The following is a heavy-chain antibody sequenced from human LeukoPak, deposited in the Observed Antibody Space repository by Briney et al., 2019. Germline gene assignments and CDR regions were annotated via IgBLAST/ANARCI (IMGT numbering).Heavy chain of an antibody. CDR3: VKRELYIVATT. J-gene: IGHJ5*02. CDR1: GFTSSSNA. D-gene: IGHD5-12*01. Sequence: GGSLRLSCAASGFTSSSNAMGWVRQAPGKGLEWVSAISPGGSPYYADSVKGRFTISRDNSKNTLYLQMNSLRPEATAVYYCVKRELYIVATTWGQGTLVTVSS. V-gene: IGHV3-23*01. CDR2: ISPGGSP.